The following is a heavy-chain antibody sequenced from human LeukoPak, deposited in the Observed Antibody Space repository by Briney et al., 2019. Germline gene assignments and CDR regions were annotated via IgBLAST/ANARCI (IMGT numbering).Heavy chain of an antibody. V-gene: IGHV3-23*01. D-gene: IGHD3-10*01. CDR3: AKDPNWDRGY. Sequence: GESLRLSCATSGFTFSSYTMTWVRQAPGKGLEYVSGIGTSAGSTIYADSVKVRFTISRDNSKNTVYLQMDSLRVEDTAVYYCAKDPNWDRGYWGQGTLVTVSS. CDR2: IGTSAGST. CDR1: GFTFSSYT. J-gene: IGHJ4*02.